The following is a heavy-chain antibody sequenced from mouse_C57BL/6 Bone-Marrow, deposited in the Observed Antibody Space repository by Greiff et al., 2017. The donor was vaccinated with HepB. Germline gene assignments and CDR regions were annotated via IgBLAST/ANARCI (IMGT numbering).Heavy chain of an antibody. CDR2: FYPGSGSI. Sequence: VHLVESGAELVKPGASVKLSCKASGYTFTEYTIHWVKQRSGQGLEWIGWFYPGSGSIKYNEKFKDKATLTADKSSSTVYMELSRLTSEDSAVYFCARQNSYDYAMDYWGQGTSVTVSS. J-gene: IGHJ4*01. V-gene: IGHV1-62-2*01. CDR3: ARQNSYDYAMDY. CDR1: GYTFTEYT. D-gene: IGHD5-1-1*01.